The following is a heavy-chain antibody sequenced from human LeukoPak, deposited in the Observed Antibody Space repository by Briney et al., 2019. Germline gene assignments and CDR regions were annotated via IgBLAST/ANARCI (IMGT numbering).Heavy chain of an antibody. V-gene: IGHV4-4*07. Sequence: SETLSLTCTVSGGSISSYYWSWIRQPAGKGLEWIGRIYRSGSTNYNPSLKSRVTMSVDTSKKQFSLRLSSVNPADTAVYYCARHWGGIMAPYYFDYWGQGTLVTVSS. CDR3: ARHWGGIMAPYYFDY. CDR1: GGSISSYY. J-gene: IGHJ4*02. D-gene: IGHD3-10*01. CDR2: IYRSGST.